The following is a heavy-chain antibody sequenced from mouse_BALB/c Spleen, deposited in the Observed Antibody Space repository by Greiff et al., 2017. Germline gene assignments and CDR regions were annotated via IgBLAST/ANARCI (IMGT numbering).Heavy chain of an antibody. D-gene: IGHD1-1*01. CDR2: ISSGGST. V-gene: IGHV5-6-5*01. Sequence: EVQLQESGGGLVKPGGSLKLSCAASGFTFSSYAMSWVRQTPEKRLEWVASISSGGSTYYPDSVKGRFTISRDNARNILYLQMSSLRSEDTAMYYCARGGLLRMDYWGQGTSVTVSS. CDR1: GFTFSSYA. CDR3: ARGGLLRMDY. J-gene: IGHJ4*01.